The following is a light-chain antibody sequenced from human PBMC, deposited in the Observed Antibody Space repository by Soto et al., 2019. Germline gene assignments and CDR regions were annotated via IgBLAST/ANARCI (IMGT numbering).Light chain of an antibody. Sequence: DIQMTQSPSSLSASVGDRVTITCRASQSISRYLNGYQQKPGKAPKLLIYAASSLQSGVPSRFSGSGSGTDFTLTISSLQPEDFATYYCQQSYSVPATFGGGTRVEIK. CDR2: AAS. CDR1: QSISRY. V-gene: IGKV1-39*01. J-gene: IGKJ4*01. CDR3: QQSYSVPAT.